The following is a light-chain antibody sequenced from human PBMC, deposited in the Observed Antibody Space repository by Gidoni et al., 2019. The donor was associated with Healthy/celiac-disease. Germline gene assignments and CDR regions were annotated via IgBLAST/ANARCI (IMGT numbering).Light chain of an antibody. J-gene: IGKJ1*01. CDR1: QSISSY. Sequence: DIQKTQSPSSLSASVGDRVTITCRARQSISSYLNCYQQKPGKAPKLLIYAASSLKSGVQSRFSGGGSGTDFTLTISILQPEDFATYYCQQSYSTPKWTFGQGTKVEIK. CDR2: AAS. CDR3: QQSYSTPKWT. V-gene: IGKV1-39*01.